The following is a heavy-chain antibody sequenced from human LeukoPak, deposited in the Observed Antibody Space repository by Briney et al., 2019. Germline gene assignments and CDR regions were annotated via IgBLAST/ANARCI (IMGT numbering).Heavy chain of an antibody. CDR1: GGTFRSYA. J-gene: IGHJ4*02. CDR3: ARGDSGSYSELFDY. V-gene: IGHV1-69*01. Sequence: ASVKVSCKASGGTFRSYAISWVRQAPGQGLEWMGGIIPIFGTANYAQKFQGRVTITADESTSTAYMELSSLRSEDTAVYYCARGDSGSYSELFDYWGQGTLVTVSS. D-gene: IGHD1-26*01. CDR2: IIPIFGTA.